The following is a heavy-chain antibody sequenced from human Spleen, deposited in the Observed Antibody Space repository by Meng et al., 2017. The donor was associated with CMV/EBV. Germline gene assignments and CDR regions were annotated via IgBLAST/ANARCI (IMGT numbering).Heavy chain of an antibody. J-gene: IGHJ5*02. D-gene: IGHD6-13*01. CDR1: YPFNGYG. V-gene: IGHV1-18*01. CDR3: ARDLGYSSIWYEGGWFDP. CDR2: INGYNANT. Sequence: YPFNGYGIVWVRPAPRQGLEWMGWINGYNANTNSAQKFQGRVTMTTGTSASTAYMELRSLRSDDTAVYFCARDLGYSSIWYEGGWFDPWDQGTLVTVSS.